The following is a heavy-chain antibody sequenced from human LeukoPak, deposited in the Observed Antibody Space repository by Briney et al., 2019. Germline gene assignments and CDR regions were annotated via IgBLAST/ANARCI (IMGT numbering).Heavy chain of an antibody. CDR1: AGTINSSNW. D-gene: IGHD1-26*01. CDR3: AREEPGATFE. J-gene: IGHJ3*01. Sequence: PSENLSLTCAVSAGTINSSNWLSWARQPPGKGLEWIGEIYHSGSTTYNPSLKSRVTISVDKSKNQFSLKLRRVTAADTAVYYCAREEPGATFEWGQGTMVTVSS. CDR2: IYHSGST. V-gene: IGHV4-4*02.